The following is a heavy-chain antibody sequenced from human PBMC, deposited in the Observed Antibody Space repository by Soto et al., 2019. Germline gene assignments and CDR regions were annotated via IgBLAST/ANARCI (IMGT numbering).Heavy chain of an antibody. CDR2: IPSRGRP. CDR1: GASVAGGSYY. D-gene: IGHD5-12*01. J-gene: IGHJ5*02. V-gene: IGHV4-30-4*01. CDR3: ARDTYSGYDFGL. Sequence: PSGTLSLTCSVSGASVAGGSYYWSWVRQPPGKGLEWIGYIPSRGRPFYNPSLTSRGTISADTSKNQLSLQLTSVTAADTAVYYCARDTYSGYDFGLWGQGTLVTVFS.